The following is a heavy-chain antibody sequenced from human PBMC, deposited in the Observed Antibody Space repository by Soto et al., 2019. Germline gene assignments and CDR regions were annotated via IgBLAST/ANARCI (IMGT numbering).Heavy chain of an antibody. J-gene: IGHJ6*02. CDR1: GGTFSSYA. CDR3: ARRRYYYGSGSYNYYGMDV. CDR2: IIPIFGTA. Sequence: QVQLVQSGAEVKKPGASVKVSCKASGGTFSSYAISWVRQAPGQGLEWMGGIIPIFGTANYAQKFQGRVTITADESTSTAYMELSSLRSEDTAVYYWARRRYYYGSGSYNYYGMDVWGQGTTVTVSS. D-gene: IGHD3-10*01. V-gene: IGHV1-69*01.